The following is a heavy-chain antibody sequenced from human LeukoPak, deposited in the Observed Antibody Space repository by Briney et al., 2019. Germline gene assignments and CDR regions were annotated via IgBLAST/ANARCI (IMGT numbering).Heavy chain of an antibody. J-gene: IGHJ4*02. CDR3: ARGINIVGP. CDR2: ISYSGST. Sequence: SETLSLTCAVSGGSISSGGYYWSWIRQHPGKGLEYIGYISYSGSTYYNPSLKSRITISVDTSKNQFSLKLTSVTAADTAVYYCARGINIVGPWGQGTLVAVSS. CDR1: GGSISSGGYY. V-gene: IGHV4-31*11. D-gene: IGHD1-26*01.